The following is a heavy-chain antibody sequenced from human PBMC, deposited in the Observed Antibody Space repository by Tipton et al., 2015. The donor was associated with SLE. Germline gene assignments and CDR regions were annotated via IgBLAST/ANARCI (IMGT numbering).Heavy chain of an antibody. Sequence: GSLRLSCTVSDGSIRSTNYYWGWIRQPPGKGLEWIGSIFYTESTYYNPSLKSRVSFSIDTSKHQFSLKLNSVTAADTAVYYCARRHYSGPFDSWGQGTLVTVSS. CDR2: IFYTEST. D-gene: IGHD5-12*01. CDR3: ARRHYSGPFDS. J-gene: IGHJ4*02. V-gene: IGHV4-39*07. CDR1: DGSIRSTNYY.